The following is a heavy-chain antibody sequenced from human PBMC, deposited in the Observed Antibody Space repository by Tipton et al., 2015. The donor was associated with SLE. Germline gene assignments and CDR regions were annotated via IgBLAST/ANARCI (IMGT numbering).Heavy chain of an antibody. Sequence: LRLSCTVSGGSIIGYYWSWVRQPARKGPEWIGRIYSSWSTIYNPSLKSRLTLSLDTYKSQFSLKLTPVTAADTAVYYCARDWGGEALDFWGQGTLVTVSS. D-gene: IGHD2-21*01. J-gene: IGHJ4*02. V-gene: IGHV4-4*07. CDR3: ARDWGGEALDF. CDR1: GGSIIGYY. CDR2: IYSSWST.